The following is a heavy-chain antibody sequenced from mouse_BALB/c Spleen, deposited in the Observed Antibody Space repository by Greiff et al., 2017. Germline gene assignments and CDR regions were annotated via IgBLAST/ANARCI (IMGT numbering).Heavy chain of an antibody. V-gene: IGHV1S81*02. CDR2: INPSNGRT. Sequence: QVQLQQPGAELVKPGASVKLSCKASGYTFTSYWMHWVKQRPGQGLEWIGEINPSNGRTNYNEKFKSKATLTVDKSSSTAYMQLSSLTSEDSAVYYCARWDGYWFAYWGQGTLVTVSA. CDR1: GYTFTSYW. CDR3: ARWDGYWFAY. J-gene: IGHJ3*01. D-gene: IGHD2-3*01.